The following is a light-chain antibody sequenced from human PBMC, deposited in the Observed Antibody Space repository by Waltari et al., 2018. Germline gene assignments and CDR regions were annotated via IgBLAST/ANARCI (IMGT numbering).Light chain of an antibody. V-gene: IGKV2-28*01. CDR1: QSLLSSDDGYTY. CDR2: LGS. J-gene: IGKJ3*01. CDR3: MQALQTPFT. Sequence: EIVMTQTPLSLSVTPGEPASISGRSSQSLLSSDDGYTYLDWILQKPGQSPQLLIYLGSNRASGVPDRFSGSGSGTDFTLKISRVEAEDVGVYYCMQALQTPFTFGPGTKVDIK.